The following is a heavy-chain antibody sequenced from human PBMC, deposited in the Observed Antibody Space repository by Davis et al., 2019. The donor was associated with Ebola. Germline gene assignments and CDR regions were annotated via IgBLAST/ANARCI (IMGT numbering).Heavy chain of an antibody. Sequence: LSLTCAVSGFTFSSYWMHWVRHTPGKGLVWVARINSEGSSISYADSVKGRFTISRDNAKNTVYLQMKSLGVEDTGVFYCARDRSGSTYNGMDVWGQGTTVTVSS. CDR1: GFTFSSYW. CDR2: INSEGSSI. J-gene: IGHJ6*02. CDR3: ARDRSGSTYNGMDV. D-gene: IGHD3-10*01. V-gene: IGHV3-74*01.